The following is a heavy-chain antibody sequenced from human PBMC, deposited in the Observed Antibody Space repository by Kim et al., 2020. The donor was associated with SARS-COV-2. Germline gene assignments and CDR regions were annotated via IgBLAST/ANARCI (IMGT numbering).Heavy chain of an antibody. D-gene: IGHD5-18*01. Sequence: GGSLRLSCAASGFSFSDYAMSWVRQAPGKGLEWVSVISGSGDSIFYADSVKGRFTISRDNSKNTLLLQMSSLTAEDTAVYYCAKSRGYIFGYDLDYWGQGTLAT. CDR1: GFSFSDYA. J-gene: IGHJ4*02. CDR3: AKSRGYIFGYDLDY. V-gene: IGHV3-23*01. CDR2: ISGSGDSI.